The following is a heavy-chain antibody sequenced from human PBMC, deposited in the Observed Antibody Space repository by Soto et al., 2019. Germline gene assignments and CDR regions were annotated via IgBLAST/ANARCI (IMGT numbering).Heavy chain of an antibody. V-gene: IGHV3-23*01. CDR1: GFAFSTYA. Sequence: GSLRLSCAASGFAFSTYAMTWVRQAPGKGLEWVSVISGSGGSSYYAAPVKGRFTISRDNSKNTVYLQMNGLRAEDTALYFCAKVTTRAAVGRYEYYKYGTDVGGQGTTVTVS. CDR2: ISGSGGSS. CDR3: AKVTTRAAVGRYEYYKYGTDV. D-gene: IGHD5-12*01. J-gene: IGHJ6*02.